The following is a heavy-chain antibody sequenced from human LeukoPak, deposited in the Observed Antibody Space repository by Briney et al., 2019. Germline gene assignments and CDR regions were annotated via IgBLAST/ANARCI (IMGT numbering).Heavy chain of an antibody. J-gene: IGHJ4*02. Sequence: SETLSLTCSVSGGSMSSSNYYWGWIRQPPGKGLEWVGNIYYSGSTNYNPSLKSRVTISVDKSKNQFSLKLSSVTAADTAVYYCAREDTMVRGRNFDYWGQGTLVTVSS. CDR3: AREDTMVRGRNFDY. CDR2: IYYSGST. CDR1: GGSMSSSNYY. V-gene: IGHV4-39*07. D-gene: IGHD3-10*01.